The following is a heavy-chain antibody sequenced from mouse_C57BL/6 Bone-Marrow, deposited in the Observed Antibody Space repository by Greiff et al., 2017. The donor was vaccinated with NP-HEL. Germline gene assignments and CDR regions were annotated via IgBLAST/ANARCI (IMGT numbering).Heavy chain of an antibody. Sequence: QVQLKQPGAELVKPGASVKVSCKASGYTFTSYWMHWVKQRPGQGLEWIGRIHPSDSDTNYNQKFKGKATLTVDKSSSTAYMQLSSLTSEDSAVYYCAIWDYGSSYRYFDVWGTGTTVTVSS. D-gene: IGHD1-1*01. CDR1: GYTFTSYW. CDR2: IHPSDSDT. V-gene: IGHV1-74*01. CDR3: AIWDYGSSYRYFDV. J-gene: IGHJ1*03.